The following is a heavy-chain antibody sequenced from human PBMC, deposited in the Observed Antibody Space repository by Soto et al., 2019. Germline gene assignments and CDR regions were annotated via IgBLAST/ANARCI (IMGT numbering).Heavy chain of an antibody. Sequence: SVKVSCKAAGGTFSSYAISWVRQAPGQGLEWMGGIIPIFGTANYAQKFQGRVTITADESTSTAYMELSSLRSEDTAVYYCATDTYCGGDCQDYGMAVWGQGTTVTVSS. D-gene: IGHD2-21*02. CDR3: ATDTYCGGDCQDYGMAV. J-gene: IGHJ6*01. CDR1: GGTFSSYA. V-gene: IGHV1-69*13. CDR2: IIPIFGTA.